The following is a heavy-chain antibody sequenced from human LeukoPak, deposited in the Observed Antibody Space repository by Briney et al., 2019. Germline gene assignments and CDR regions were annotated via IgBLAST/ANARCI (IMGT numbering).Heavy chain of an antibody. J-gene: IGHJ5*02. CDR3: ARGVGAYNWFDP. D-gene: IGHD1-26*01. Sequence: SETLSLTCTVSGDSIINNYWAWIRQPAGKGPEWIGRIFSSGSTDYNRSLKSRVTISVDKSKNQISLKLTSVTAADTAVYSCARGVGAYNWFDPWGQGTLVTVSS. CDR2: IFSSGST. CDR1: GDSIINNY. V-gene: IGHV4-4*07.